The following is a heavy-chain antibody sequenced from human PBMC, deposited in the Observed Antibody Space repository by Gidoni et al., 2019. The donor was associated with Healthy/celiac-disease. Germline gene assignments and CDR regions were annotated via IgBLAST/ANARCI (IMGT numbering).Heavy chain of an antibody. CDR2: ISGSGGST. Sequence: EVQLLESGGGLLQPGGSVRPSCAASGFTFSSYAMSWVRQAPGKGLEWVSAISGSGGSTYYADSVQGRFTISRDNSKNTLYLQMNSLRAEDTAVYYCAKVALLGYFDYWGQGTLVTVSS. D-gene: IGHD3-16*01. V-gene: IGHV3-23*01. CDR3: AKVALLGYFDY. J-gene: IGHJ4*02. CDR1: GFTFSSYA.